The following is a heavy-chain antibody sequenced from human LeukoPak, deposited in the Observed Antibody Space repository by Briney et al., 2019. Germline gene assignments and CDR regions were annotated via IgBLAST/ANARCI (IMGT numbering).Heavy chain of an antibody. CDR1: GYTFTSYD. J-gene: IGHJ3*01. CDR3: AGDLSQAPRASPSGIVGARL. CDR2: ISAYNGNT. Sequence: ASVRVSCKASGYTFTSYDLNWVRQAPGQGLEWMGWISAYNGNTNYAQKLQGRVTMTTDTSTSTAYMELRSLRADDTGVYYCAGDLSQAPRASPSGIVGARLWGQGTMGTGSS. V-gene: IGHV1-18*01. D-gene: IGHD1-26*01.